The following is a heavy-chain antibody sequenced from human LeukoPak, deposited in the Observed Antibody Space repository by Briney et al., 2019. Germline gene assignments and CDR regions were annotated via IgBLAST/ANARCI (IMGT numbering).Heavy chain of an antibody. Sequence: GESLQISCKGSGYIFTTYWIGWGRQMPGKGRGWMGIIYPGDSDTRYSPSFQGQVTISADKSISTAYLQWSSLKASDTAMYYCARGGRLSSDGSWTWFDPWGQGTLVTVSS. D-gene: IGHD2-15*01. V-gene: IGHV5-51*01. J-gene: IGHJ5*02. CDR1: GYIFTTYW. CDR2: IYPGDSDT. CDR3: ARGGRLSSDGSWTWFDP.